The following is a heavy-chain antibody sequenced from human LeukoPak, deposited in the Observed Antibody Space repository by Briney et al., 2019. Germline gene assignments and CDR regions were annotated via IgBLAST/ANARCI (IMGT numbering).Heavy chain of an antibody. CDR2: VYYSGRT. J-gene: IGHJ3*02. CDR3: ANSPGLLLWFEDAFDI. CDR1: GGSTTGYY. Sequence: SETLSLTCTVSGGSTTGYYWTWIRQPPGKGLEWIGYVYYSGRTSYNASLKSRVTTSVDTSKNQFFLKLSSVTAADTAVYYCANSPGLLLWFEDAFDIWGQGTMVTVSS. V-gene: IGHV4-59*08. D-gene: IGHD3-10*01.